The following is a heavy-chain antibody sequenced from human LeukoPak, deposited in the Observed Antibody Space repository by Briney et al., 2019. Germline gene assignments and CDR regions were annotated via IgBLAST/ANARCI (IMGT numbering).Heavy chain of an antibody. J-gene: IGHJ3*02. Sequence: GGSLRLSCAASGSTFSSYAMSWVRQAPGKGLEWVSAISGSGGSTYYADSVKGRFTISRDNSKNTLYLQMNSLRAEDTAVYYCAKDPGGTAMVPYAFDIWGQGTMVTVSS. CDR1: GSTFSSYA. CDR3: AKDPGGTAMVPYAFDI. CDR2: ISGSGGST. V-gene: IGHV3-23*01. D-gene: IGHD5-18*01.